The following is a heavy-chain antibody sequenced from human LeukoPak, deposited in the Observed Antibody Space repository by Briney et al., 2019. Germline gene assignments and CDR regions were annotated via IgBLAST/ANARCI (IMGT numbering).Heavy chain of an antibody. CDR1: GFTFSSYA. CDR3: AKVYYDSSGYHAYYFDY. D-gene: IGHD3-22*01. V-gene: IGHV3-23*01. Sequence: PGGSLRLSCAASGFTFSSYAMSWVRQAPGEGLEWVSAISGSGGSTYYADSVKGRFTISRDNSKNTLYLQMNSLRAEDTAVYYCAKVYYDSSGYHAYYFDYWGQGTLVTVSS. CDR2: ISGSGGST. J-gene: IGHJ4*02.